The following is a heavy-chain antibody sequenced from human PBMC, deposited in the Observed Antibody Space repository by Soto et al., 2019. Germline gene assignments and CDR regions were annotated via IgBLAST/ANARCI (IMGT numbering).Heavy chain of an antibody. J-gene: IGHJ6*02. Sequence: QVQLVQSGAEVKKPGASVRVSCKASGYTFSGYDINWVRQATGQGLEWMGWVSPDSGSTGYAGIFQGRAPVTWDSSTTTAYMALSSLTSEDSAVYYCARATELRYVEGSVYRGGNYAMDVWGQGTTVTVSS. D-gene: IGHD3-3*01. CDR1: GYTFSGYD. V-gene: IGHV1-8*01. CDR3: ARATELRYVEGSVYRGGNYAMDV. CDR2: VSPDSGST.